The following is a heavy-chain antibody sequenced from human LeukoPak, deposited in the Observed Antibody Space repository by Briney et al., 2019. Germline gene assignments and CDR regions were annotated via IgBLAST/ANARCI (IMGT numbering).Heavy chain of an antibody. Sequence: SETLSLTCAVYGGSFSGYYWSWLRQPPGKGLEWIGEINHSGSTNYNPSLKSRVTISVDTSKNQFPLKLSSVTAADTAVYYCARAADGIVGATDYWGQGTLVTVSS. D-gene: IGHD1-26*01. V-gene: IGHV4-34*01. CDR1: GGSFSGYY. J-gene: IGHJ4*02. CDR3: ARAADGIVGATDY. CDR2: INHSGST.